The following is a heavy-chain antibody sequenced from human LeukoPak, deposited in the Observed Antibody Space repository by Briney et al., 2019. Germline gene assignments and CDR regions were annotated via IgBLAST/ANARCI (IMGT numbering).Heavy chain of an antibody. J-gene: IGHJ3*02. V-gene: IGHV3-9*01. D-gene: IGHD2-2*03. CDR3: AKVDALDAFDI. CDR1: GFTFDDYA. Sequence: QPGGSLRLSCAASGFTFDDYAMHWVRQAPGKGLEWVSGISWNSGSIGYADSVKGRFTISRDNAKNSLYLQMNSLRAEDTALYYCAKVDALDAFDIWGQGTMVTVSS. CDR2: ISWNSGSI.